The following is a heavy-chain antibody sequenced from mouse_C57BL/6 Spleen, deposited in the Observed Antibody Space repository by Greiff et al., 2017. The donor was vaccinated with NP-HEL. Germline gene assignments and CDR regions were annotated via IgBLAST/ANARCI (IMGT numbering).Heavy chain of an antibody. D-gene: IGHD1-1*01. V-gene: IGHV1-80*01. J-gene: IGHJ1*03. CDR3: ARTGVTTVVSTRYFDV. Sequence: QVQLQQSGAELVKPGASVKISCKASGYAFSSYWMNWVKQRPGKGLEWIGQIYPGDGDTNYNGKFKGKATLTADKSSSTAYMQLSSLTSEDSAVYFCARTGVTTVVSTRYFDVWGTGTTVTVSS. CDR2: IYPGDGDT. CDR1: GYAFSSYW.